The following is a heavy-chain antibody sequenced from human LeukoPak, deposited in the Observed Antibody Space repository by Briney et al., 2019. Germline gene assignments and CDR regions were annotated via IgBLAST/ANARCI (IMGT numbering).Heavy chain of an antibody. CDR1: GGSITQTNY. CDR2: VNLQGST. V-gene: IGHV4-4*02. CDR3: AREGGPYRPLDY. J-gene: IGHJ4*02. Sequence: SETLSLTCGVSGGSITQTNYWTWVGQPPGKGLEWIGEVNLQGSTNYNPSLMGRVAISVDKSENHVSLQLTSVTAADTAVYYCAREGGPYRPLDYSGQGTLVTVSS.